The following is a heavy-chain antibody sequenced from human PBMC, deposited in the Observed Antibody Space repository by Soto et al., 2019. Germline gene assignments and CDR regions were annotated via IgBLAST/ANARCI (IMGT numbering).Heavy chain of an antibody. Sequence: SETLSLTCAVYGGSFSGYYWSWIRQPPGKGLEWIGEINHSGSTNYNPSLNGRAVMSVDTSKNQFSLRLISVTAADTAVYYCAKWHPLDYWGQGTQVTVSS. V-gene: IGHV4-34*01. CDR2: INHSGST. D-gene: IGHD2-8*01. CDR1: GGSFSGYY. CDR3: AKWHPLDY. J-gene: IGHJ4*02.